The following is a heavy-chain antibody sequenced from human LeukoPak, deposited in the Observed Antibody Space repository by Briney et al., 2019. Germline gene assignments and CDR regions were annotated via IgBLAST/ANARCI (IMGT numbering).Heavy chain of an antibody. D-gene: IGHD2-21*02. V-gene: IGHV3-23*01. J-gene: IGHJ4*02. CDR3: AKDRLLNCRGDCYIFDY. Sequence: PGGSLRLSCAASGFTFSSCGKTWVRQAPGKGLEWVSAISGSGGSTYYADSVKGRFSISRDNSKNTLYLQVNGLRTEDTAVYYCAKDRLLNCRGDCYIFDYWGQGTVVTVSS. CDR1: GFTFSSCG. CDR2: ISGSGGST.